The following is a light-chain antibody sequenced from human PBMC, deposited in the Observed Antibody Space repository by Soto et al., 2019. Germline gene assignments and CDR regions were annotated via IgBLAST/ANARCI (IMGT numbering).Light chain of an antibody. CDR3: SSYAGSNIVV. CDR2: DVS. CDR1: SGDVGGYNF. V-gene: IGLV2-11*01. J-gene: IGLJ2*01. Sequence: QSALTQPRSVSGSPGQSVTISCSGTSGDVGGYNFVSWYQQHPGKAPTLVIFDVSQRPSGVPDRFSGSKSGNTASLTVSGLQAEDEGDYYCSSYAGSNIVVFGGGTKLTVL.